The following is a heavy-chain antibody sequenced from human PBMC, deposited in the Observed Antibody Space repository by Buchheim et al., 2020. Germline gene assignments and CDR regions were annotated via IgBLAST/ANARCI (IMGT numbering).Heavy chain of an antibody. D-gene: IGHD3-16*01. CDR3: AREARDDYIWVIDY. J-gene: IGHJ4*02. CDR1: GYTFTGYY. V-gene: IGHV1-2*04. CDR2: INPNSGGT. Sequence: QVQLVQSGAEVKKPGASVKVSCKASGYTFTGYYMHWVRQAPGQGLEWMGWINPNSGGTNYAQQFQGWVTMTRATSISTAYMELSRLRSDDTAVYYCAREARDDYIWVIDYWGQGTL.